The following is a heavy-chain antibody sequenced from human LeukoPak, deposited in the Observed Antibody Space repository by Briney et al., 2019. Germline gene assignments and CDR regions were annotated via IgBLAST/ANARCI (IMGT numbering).Heavy chain of an antibody. CDR1: GGSISSYY. J-gene: IGHJ3*02. V-gene: IGHV4-59*01. Sequence: PSETLSLTCTVSGGSISSYYWSWMRQPPGKGLEWIGYIYYSGSTNYNPSLKSRVTISVDTSKNQFSLKLSPVTAADTAVYYCTRIRTVAGHPGYDAFDIWGQGTMVTVSS. D-gene: IGHD6-19*01. CDR2: IYYSGST. CDR3: TRIRTVAGHPGYDAFDI.